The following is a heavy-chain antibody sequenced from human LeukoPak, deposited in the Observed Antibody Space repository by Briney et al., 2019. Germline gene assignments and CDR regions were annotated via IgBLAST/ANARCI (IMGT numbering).Heavy chain of an antibody. CDR2: ISAYNGNT. Sequence: ASVKVSCKASGYTFTSYGISWVRQAPGLGLEWMGWISAYNGNTNYAQKLQGRVTMTTDTSTSTAYMELRSLRSDDTAVYYCARDACSPRRQGVICHLFDYWGQGTLVTVSS. CDR1: GYTFTSYG. CDR3: ARDACSPRRQGVICHLFDY. J-gene: IGHJ4*02. V-gene: IGHV1-18*01. D-gene: IGHD3-10*01.